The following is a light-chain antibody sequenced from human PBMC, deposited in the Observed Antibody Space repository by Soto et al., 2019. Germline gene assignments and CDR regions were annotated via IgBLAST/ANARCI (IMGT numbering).Light chain of an antibody. CDR3: QQYNNWPYT. J-gene: IGKJ2*01. CDR2: GAS. V-gene: IGKV3-20*01. CDR1: QSVISSY. Sequence: EIVLTHSPGTLSLSPWERATLSCMASQSVISSYLAWYQQKPGQAPRLLIYGASSRAAGIPDRFSGSGSGTEFTLTISSLQSEDFAVYYCQQYNNWPYTFGQGTKVDIK.